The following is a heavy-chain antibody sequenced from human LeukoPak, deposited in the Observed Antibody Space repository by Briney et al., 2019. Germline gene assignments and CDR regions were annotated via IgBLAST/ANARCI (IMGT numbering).Heavy chain of an antibody. D-gene: IGHD5-12*01. CDR2: IYSDDTT. J-gene: IGHJ6*03. CDR3: AKDIGGYDFYYYYYMDV. V-gene: IGHV3-53*05. CDR1: GFTVSGNY. Sequence: GGSLRLSCAVSGFTVSGNYMGWIRQGPGKGLEWVSLIYSDDTTLYADSVKGRFTISRDNSKNTLYLQMNSLRAEDTAVYYCAKDIGGYDFYYYYYMDVWGKGTTVTISS.